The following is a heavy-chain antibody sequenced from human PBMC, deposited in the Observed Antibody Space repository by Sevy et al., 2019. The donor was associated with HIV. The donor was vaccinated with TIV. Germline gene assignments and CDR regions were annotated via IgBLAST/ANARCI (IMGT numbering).Heavy chain of an antibody. Sequence: GGSLRLSCAASGITFSSAWMSWVRLVPGKGLEWLGRIKSETDGGAADYAAAVKGRFTISRDDSKERLYLQLNSLKTEDTAVYYCTTDLGLYSSKWGQGTLVTVSS. CDR1: GITFSSAW. D-gene: IGHD2-8*01. CDR2: IKSETDGGAA. J-gene: IGHJ4*02. V-gene: IGHV3-15*01. CDR3: TTDLGLYSSK.